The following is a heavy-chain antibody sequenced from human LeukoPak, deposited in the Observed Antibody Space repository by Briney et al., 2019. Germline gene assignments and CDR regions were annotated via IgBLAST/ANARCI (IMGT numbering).Heavy chain of an antibody. V-gene: IGHV1-46*01. CDR1: GYTFTSYY. CDR2: INPSGGST. D-gene: IGHD3-9*01. Sequence: ASVKVSCKASGYTFTSYYMHWVRQAPGQGLEWMGIINPSGGSTSYAQKFQGRVTMTRDTSTSTVYMELSSLRSEDTAVYYCARSSPRTARYFDWLYYGMDVWGQGTTVTVSS. CDR3: ARSSPRTARYFDWLYYGMDV. J-gene: IGHJ6*02.